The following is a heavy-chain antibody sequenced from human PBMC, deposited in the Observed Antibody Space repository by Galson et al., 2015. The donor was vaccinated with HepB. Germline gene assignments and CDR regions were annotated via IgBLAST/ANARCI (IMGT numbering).Heavy chain of an antibody. CDR2: INHSGST. D-gene: IGHD3-10*01. V-gene: IGHV4-34*01. J-gene: IGHJ6*02. CDR3: ARVGLYLRPTSGFDYYGMDV. Sequence: ETLSLTCAVYGGSFSGYYWSWIRQPPGKGLEWIGEINHSGSTNYNPSLKSRVTISVDTSKNQFSLKLSSVTAADTAVYYCARVGLYLRPTSGFDYYGMDVWGQGTTVTVSS. CDR1: GGSFSGYY.